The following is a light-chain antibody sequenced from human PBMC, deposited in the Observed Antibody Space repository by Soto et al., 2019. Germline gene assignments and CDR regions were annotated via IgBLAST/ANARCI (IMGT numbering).Light chain of an antibody. CDR2: DAS. J-gene: IGKJ4*01. Sequence: DIQLTQSPSSLSASDGDRITITCQASRDIAHYLSWYQQKPGKAPQLLVYDASKLETGVPSRFSGSASGTDFTFAISSLQPEDRATYFCQQYDDLPLTFGGGTKVEIK. CDR1: RDIAHY. V-gene: IGKV1-33*01. CDR3: QQYDDLPLT.